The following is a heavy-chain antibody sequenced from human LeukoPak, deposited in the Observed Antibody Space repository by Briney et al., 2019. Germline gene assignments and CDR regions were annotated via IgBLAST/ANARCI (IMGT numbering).Heavy chain of an antibody. CDR1: VDSVSSNSAA. Sequence: SQTLSLTCAISVDSVSSNSAAWNWIRQSPSRGLEWLGRTYYRSKWYNDYAVSVKSRITINPYTSKNQFSLQLNSVTPEDTAVYYCAREPLSEGGSYLAFAAFDIWGQGTMVTVSS. V-gene: IGHV6-1*01. J-gene: IGHJ3*02. D-gene: IGHD1-26*01. CDR2: TYYRSKWYN. CDR3: AREPLSEGGSYLAFAAFDI.